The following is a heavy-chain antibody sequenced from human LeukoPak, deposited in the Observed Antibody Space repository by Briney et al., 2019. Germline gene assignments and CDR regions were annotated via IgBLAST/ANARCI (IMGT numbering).Heavy chain of an antibody. Sequence: GGSLRLSCAASGFTFNTYWMHWVRQAPGKGLVSVSSINADASRTNYADSVKGRCTVSRDNAKNALSQQMNSLRVEDTAVYYCVRVRIELATMLLDYWGQGTLVTVSS. CDR2: INADASRT. CDR3: VRVRIELATMLLDY. CDR1: GFTFNTYW. J-gene: IGHJ4*02. D-gene: IGHD5-24*01. V-gene: IGHV3-74*01.